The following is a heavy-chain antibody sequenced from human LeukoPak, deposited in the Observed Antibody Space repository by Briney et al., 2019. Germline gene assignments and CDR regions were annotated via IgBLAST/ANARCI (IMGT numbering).Heavy chain of an antibody. CDR3: AKDCGWLHFCS. CDR1: AFSFSNYN. Sequence: GGSLRLSCAASAFSFSNYNMNWVRQAPGKGLEWVSGISPGADITYYAESVKGRFTISRDNSKNTLYLQINTLRAEDTAIYYCAKDCGWLHFCSWGQGTLVTVSS. V-gene: IGHV3-23*01. D-gene: IGHD5-24*01. CDR2: ISPGADIT. J-gene: IGHJ5*02.